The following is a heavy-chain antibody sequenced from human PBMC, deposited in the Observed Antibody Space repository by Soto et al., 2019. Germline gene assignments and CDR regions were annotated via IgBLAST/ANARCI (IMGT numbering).Heavy chain of an antibody. D-gene: IGHD3-22*01. Sequence: ASVKVSCKASGYTFTSYGISWVRQAPGQGLEWMGWISAYNGNTNYAQKLQGRVTMTTDTSTSTAYMELRSLRSDDTAVYYCARDPPYYDSSGVDAFDIWGQGTMVTVSS. CDR3: ARDPPYYDSSGVDAFDI. J-gene: IGHJ3*02. CDR1: GYTFTSYG. CDR2: ISAYNGNT. V-gene: IGHV1-18*01.